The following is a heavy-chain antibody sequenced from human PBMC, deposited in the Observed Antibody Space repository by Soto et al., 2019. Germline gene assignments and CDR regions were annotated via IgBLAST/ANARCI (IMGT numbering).Heavy chain of an antibody. D-gene: IGHD3-10*01. J-gene: IGHJ4*02. V-gene: IGHV4-34*01. CDR1: GGSFSGYY. CDR3: ARGFSGSGSYYFDY. Sequence: SETLSLTCAVSGGSFSGYYWSWIRQPPGKGLEWIGEINHSGSTNYNPSLKSRITISVDTSKKQFSLKLSSVTAADTAVYYCARGFSGSGSYYFDYWGQGTLVTVSS. CDR2: INHSGST.